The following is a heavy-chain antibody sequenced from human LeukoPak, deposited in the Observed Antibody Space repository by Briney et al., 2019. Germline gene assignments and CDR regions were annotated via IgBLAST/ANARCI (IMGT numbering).Heavy chain of an antibody. V-gene: IGHV3-30*02. J-gene: IGHJ4*02. CDR1: GFTFSSYG. Sequence: GGSLRLSCAASGFTFSSYGMHWVRQAPGKGLEWVAFIRYDGSNKYYADSVKGRFTISRDNSKNTVYLQMNSLRAEDTAVYYCARVGYYNFWSGYLEDWGQGTLVTVSS. CDR2: IRYDGSNK. D-gene: IGHD3-3*01. CDR3: ARVGYYNFWSGYLED.